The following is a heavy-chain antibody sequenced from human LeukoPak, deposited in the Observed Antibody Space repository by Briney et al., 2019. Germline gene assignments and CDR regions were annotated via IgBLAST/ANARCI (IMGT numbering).Heavy chain of an antibody. CDR2: FIVSGAT. CDR3: AKESVGNADFAS. V-gene: IGHV3-23*01. CDR1: VFTFSSFS. Sequence: GGSLRLSCAASVFTFSSFSMTGVRQAPGKGLEWVSSFIVSGATYYADSVKGRFTISRDSFRGMLFLQMDSLRVEDTAVYFCAKESVGNADFASWGQGALVTVSS. D-gene: IGHD6-25*01. J-gene: IGHJ4*02.